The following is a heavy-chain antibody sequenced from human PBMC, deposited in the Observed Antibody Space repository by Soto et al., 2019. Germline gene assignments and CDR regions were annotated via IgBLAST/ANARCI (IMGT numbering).Heavy chain of an antibody. V-gene: IGHV1-46*01. D-gene: IGHD3-10*01. CDR1: VYKSINHY. CDR2: INPNGSGT. Sequence: XAVKVSCQASVYKSINHYIDWLRQDPGVGLEWMGIINPNGSGTDYAQKFQGRVTMTTDTYASTVHMELSSLRSEDTAVYFCARDSSASATRYSFDYWGQGTLVTVSS. CDR3: ARDSSASATRYSFDY. J-gene: IGHJ4*02.